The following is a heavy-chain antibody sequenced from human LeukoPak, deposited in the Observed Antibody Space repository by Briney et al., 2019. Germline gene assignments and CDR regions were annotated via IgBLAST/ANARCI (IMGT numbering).Heavy chain of an antibody. CDR1: GFTLSIYG. D-gene: IGHD3-10*01. Sequence: GGSLRLSCAASGFTLSIYGMHWVRQAPGKGLEWVSFIRNDGNNKYYADSVKGRFTISRDNSKNTFYLQMNSLRVEDTAVYYCAKLTGSTWYGSGIDFWGQGTLVTVSS. J-gene: IGHJ4*02. CDR2: IRNDGNNK. V-gene: IGHV3-30*02. CDR3: AKLTGSTWYGSGIDF.